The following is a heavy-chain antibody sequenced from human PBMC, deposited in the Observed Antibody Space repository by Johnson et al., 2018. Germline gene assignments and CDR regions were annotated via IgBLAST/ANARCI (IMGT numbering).Heavy chain of an antibody. CDR3: AKAPVGWLGEGAEYFQH. Sequence: EVQLLESGGGLVQTGGSLRLSCAASGFTFSRYSMNWVRQAPGKGLEWLSYISSSGSSIYYADSVKGRFTISRDNAQNSLFLQMNSLRAADTALYYCAKAPVGWLGEGAEYFQHWGQGTLVTVSS. V-gene: IGHV3-48*01. CDR1: GFTFSRYS. D-gene: IGHD3-3*01. J-gene: IGHJ1*01. CDR2: ISSSGSSI.